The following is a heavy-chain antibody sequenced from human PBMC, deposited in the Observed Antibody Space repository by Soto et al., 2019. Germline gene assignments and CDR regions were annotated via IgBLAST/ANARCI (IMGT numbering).Heavy chain of an antibody. V-gene: IGHV3-33*01. D-gene: IGHD6-13*01. J-gene: IGHJ5*02. CDR3: ARAPGGSSSWYEEVNWFDP. CDR1: GFTFSSYG. Sequence: GGSLRLSCAASGFTFSSYGMHWVRQAPGKGLEWVAVIWYDGSNKYYADSVKGRFTISRDNSKNTLYLQMNSLRAEDTAVYYCARAPGGSSSWYEEVNWFDPWGQGTLVTVSS. CDR2: IWYDGSNK.